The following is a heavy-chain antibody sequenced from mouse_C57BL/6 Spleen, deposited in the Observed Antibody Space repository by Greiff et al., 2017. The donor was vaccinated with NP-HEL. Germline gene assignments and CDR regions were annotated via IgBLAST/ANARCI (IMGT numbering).Heavy chain of an antibody. CDR3: VRQYGYDEDDFDY. CDR2: IRSKSNNYAT. D-gene: IGHD2-2*01. Sequence: EVKLVESGGGLVQPKGSLKLSCAASGFSFNTYAMNWVRQAPGQGLEWVARIRSKSNNYATYYADSVKDRFTISRDESESMLYLQMNNLKTEDTAMYYCVRQYGYDEDDFDYWGQGTTLTVSS. V-gene: IGHV10-1*01. CDR1: GFSFNTYA. J-gene: IGHJ2*01.